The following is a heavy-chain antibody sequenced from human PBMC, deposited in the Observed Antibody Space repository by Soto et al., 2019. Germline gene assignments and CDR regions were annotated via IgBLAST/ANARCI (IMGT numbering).Heavy chain of an antibody. CDR3: ARLVYDTRLNYMYFDF. D-gene: IGHD2-8*01. CDR1: GVSISSGNW. Sequence: SETLSLTCAVSGVSISSGNWWTGVRQTPQRGLEYIGEIFHDGTANYYPSFERRVAISVDTSKNQFSLKLTSVTAADTAIYFCARLVYDTRLNYMYFDFWGQGALVTVSS. CDR2: IFHDGTA. J-gene: IGHJ4*02. V-gene: IGHV4-4*02.